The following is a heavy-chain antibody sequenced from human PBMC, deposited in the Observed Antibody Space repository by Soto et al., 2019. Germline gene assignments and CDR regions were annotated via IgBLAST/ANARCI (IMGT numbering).Heavy chain of an antibody. J-gene: IGHJ6*02. CDR3: ARDYPYFTVTTSGGMDV. CDR1: GGSFSGYY. Sequence: SETLSLTCAVYGGSFSGYYWSWIRQPPGKGLEWIGYIYPSGSTNYNPSLKSRVTISVDTSKNQFSLKLSSVTAADTAVYFCARDYPYFTVTTSGGMDVWGQGTTVTVSS. V-gene: IGHV4-59*01. CDR2: IYPSGST. D-gene: IGHD4-17*01.